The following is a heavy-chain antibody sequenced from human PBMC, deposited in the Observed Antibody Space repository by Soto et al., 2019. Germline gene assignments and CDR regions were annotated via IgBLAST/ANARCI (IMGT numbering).Heavy chain of an antibody. CDR1: GITFSSYG. J-gene: IGHJ6*03. D-gene: IGHD3-9*01. CDR2: ISGGGDST. V-gene: IGHV3-23*01. Sequence: GGSLRLSCAASGITFSSYGMSWVRQAPGKGLEWVSVISGGGDSTYHADSAKGRFTISRDNSKNTLYLQMNSLRAEDTAVYYCAKTILTLGLVILSYLAVCGKATTVTVSS. CDR3: AKTILTLGLVILSYLAV.